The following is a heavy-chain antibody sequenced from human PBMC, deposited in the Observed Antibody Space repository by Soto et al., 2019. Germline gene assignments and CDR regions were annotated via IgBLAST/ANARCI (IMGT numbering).Heavy chain of an antibody. D-gene: IGHD3-10*01. J-gene: IGHJ5*02. CDR3: ARESAGSHKNNWFDP. CDR1: GNSMRTHF. CDR2: IYHSLTT. Sequence: STTLSLNYTIFGNSMRTHFWGCVREPPGKGLEWIGYIYHSLTTYYNPSLKSRVTMSVDASRNQFSLKLNSVTAVDTAVYYCARESAGSHKNNWFDPWGQGTLVT. V-gene: IGHV4-59*11.